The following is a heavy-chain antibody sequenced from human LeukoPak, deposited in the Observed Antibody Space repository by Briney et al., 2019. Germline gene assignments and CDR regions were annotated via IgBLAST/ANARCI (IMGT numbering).Heavy chain of an antibody. Sequence: GGSLRLSCAASGFTFSSYGMHWVRQAPGKGLEWVAVISYDGSNKYYADSVKGRFTISRDNAKNSLYLQMNSLRDEDTAVYYCARDLIAVVPAATHLNDYWGQGTLVTVSS. CDR1: GFTFSSYG. D-gene: IGHD2-2*01. CDR3: ARDLIAVVPAATHLNDY. V-gene: IGHV3-30*03. J-gene: IGHJ4*02. CDR2: ISYDGSNK.